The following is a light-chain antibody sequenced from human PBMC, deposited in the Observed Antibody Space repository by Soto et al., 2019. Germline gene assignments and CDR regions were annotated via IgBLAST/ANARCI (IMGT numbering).Light chain of an antibody. Sequence: EIVLTQSPGTLSLSPGERATLSCRASQSISSHLAWYQQKPGQAPRLLIYDTSNRATGIPVRFSGSGSGTDSTLTISRLESEDFAVYYCQQYVSWTWTFGQGTKVEIK. CDR2: DTS. CDR1: QSISSH. CDR3: QQYVSWTWT. V-gene: IGKV3-20*01. J-gene: IGKJ1*01.